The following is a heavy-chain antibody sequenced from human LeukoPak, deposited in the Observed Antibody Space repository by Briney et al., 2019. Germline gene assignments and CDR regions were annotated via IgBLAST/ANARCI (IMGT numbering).Heavy chain of an antibody. Sequence: VASVKVSCKASGYTFTSYGISWVRQAPGQGLEGLGWISAYSGNTNYAQKLQGRVTMTTDTSTSTAYMELRSLRSDDTAVYYCAREHPYYYGSGSYSRDAFDIWGQGTMVTVSS. V-gene: IGHV1-18*01. CDR1: GYTFTSYG. D-gene: IGHD3-10*01. CDR2: ISAYSGNT. CDR3: AREHPYYYGSGSYSRDAFDI. J-gene: IGHJ3*02.